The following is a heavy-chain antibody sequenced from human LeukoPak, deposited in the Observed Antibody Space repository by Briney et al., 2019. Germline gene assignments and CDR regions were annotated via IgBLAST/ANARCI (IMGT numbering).Heavy chain of an antibody. Sequence: PAETLSLTCTVSGGSISSYYWSWIRQPPGKGLEWIGYIYYSGSTYYNPSLKSRVTISVDTSKNQFSLKLSSVTAADTAVYYCARVFWSGYSYFDYWGQGTLVTVSS. CDR2: IYYSGST. V-gene: IGHV4-59*08. CDR3: ARVFWSGYSYFDY. D-gene: IGHD3-3*01. CDR1: GGSISSYY. J-gene: IGHJ4*02.